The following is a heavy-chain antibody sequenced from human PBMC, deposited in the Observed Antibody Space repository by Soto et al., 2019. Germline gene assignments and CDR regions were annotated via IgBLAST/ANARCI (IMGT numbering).Heavy chain of an antibody. Sequence: QVQLVESGGGVVQPGRSLRLSCAASGFMFSNHGMHWVRQAPGKGLEWVAVIWSDGNNRYYADSVKGRFTISRDNSKNTVYLQMNSLRAEETDVYYCVRGDNWNDEASDYWGQGTLVTVSS. D-gene: IGHD1-1*01. CDR1: GFMFSNHG. V-gene: IGHV3-33*01. CDR3: VRGDNWNDEASDY. J-gene: IGHJ4*02. CDR2: IWSDGNNR.